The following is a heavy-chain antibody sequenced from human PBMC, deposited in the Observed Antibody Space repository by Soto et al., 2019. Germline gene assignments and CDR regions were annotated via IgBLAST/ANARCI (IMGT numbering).Heavy chain of an antibody. CDR1: GYTFTSYG. Sequence: QVQLVQSGAEVKKPGASVKVSCKASGYTFTSYGISWVRQAPGQGLEWMGWISAYNGNTNYAQKLQGRVTMTTDTTTDTALMEPRSLGSDDTAVYYWASDWAAAGPFDYWGQGTLVTVSS. V-gene: IGHV1-18*01. J-gene: IGHJ4*02. CDR3: ASDWAAAGPFDY. D-gene: IGHD6-13*01. CDR2: ISAYNGNT.